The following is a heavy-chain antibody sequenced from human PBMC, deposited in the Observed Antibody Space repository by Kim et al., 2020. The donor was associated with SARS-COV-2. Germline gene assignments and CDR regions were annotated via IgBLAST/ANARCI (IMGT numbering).Heavy chain of an antibody. V-gene: IGHV1-46*01. CDR1: GYTFTSYY. Sequence: ASVKVSCKASGYTFTSYYMHWVRQAPGQGLEWMGIINPSGGSTSYAQKVQGRVTMTRDTSTSTVYMELSSLRSEDTAVYYCARGHHYYGSGSYSFPYYYYGMDVWGQGTTVTVSS. CDR3: ARGHHYYGSGSYSFPYYYYGMDV. J-gene: IGHJ6*02. D-gene: IGHD3-10*01. CDR2: INPSGGST.